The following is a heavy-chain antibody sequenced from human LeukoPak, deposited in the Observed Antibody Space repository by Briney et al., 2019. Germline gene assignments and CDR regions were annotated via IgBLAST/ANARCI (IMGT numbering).Heavy chain of an antibody. CDR3: ARHRITMVRGVPGY. D-gene: IGHD3-10*01. CDR2: IKQDGSEK. V-gene: IGHV3-7*01. J-gene: IGHJ4*02. CDR1: GFTFSNYG. Sequence: PGGSLRLSCAASGFTFSNYGMTWVRQAPGKGLEWVANIKQDGSEKYYVDSVKGRFTISRDNAKNSLYLQMNSLRAEDTAVYYCARHRITMVRGVPGYWGQGTLVTVSS.